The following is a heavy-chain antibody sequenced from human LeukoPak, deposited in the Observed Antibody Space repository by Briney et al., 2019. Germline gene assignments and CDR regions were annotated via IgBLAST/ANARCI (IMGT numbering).Heavy chain of an antibody. J-gene: IGHJ4*02. Sequence: GGSLRLSCAASGFTFSSYWMSWVRQAPGKGLEWVANIKQDGSEKYYVDSVKGRFTVSRDNAKNSLLLQMNSLRAEDTAVFYCATLDSGSFQYWGQGTLVTVSS. V-gene: IGHV3-7*01. CDR1: GFTFSSYW. CDR3: ATLDSGSFQY. CDR2: IKQDGSEK. D-gene: IGHD1-26*01.